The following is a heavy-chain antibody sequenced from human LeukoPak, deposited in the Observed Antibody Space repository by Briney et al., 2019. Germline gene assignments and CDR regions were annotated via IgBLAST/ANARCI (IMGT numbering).Heavy chain of an antibody. CDR1: GFAFSAYE. Sequence: GGSLRLSCAASGFAFSAYEMNWVRQAPGKGLEWVSYIAGSDTRTYYADSVKGRFTIFRDNTKNSLYLQMNSLRAEDTGLYYCTTLGHHLDSWGQGTLVTVSS. CDR3: TTLGHHLDS. V-gene: IGHV3-48*03. CDR2: IAGSDTRT. J-gene: IGHJ4*02.